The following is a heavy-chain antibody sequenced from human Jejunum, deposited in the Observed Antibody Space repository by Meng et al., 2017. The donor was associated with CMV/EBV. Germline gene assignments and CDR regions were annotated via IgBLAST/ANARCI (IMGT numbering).Heavy chain of an antibody. V-gene: IGHV7-4-1*02. Sequence: QVGGVQSGSELKEPGASVNVSCTASRYSFSNLTMNWVRQAHGRGLEWVGWISTNTGTPTYTKGFTGRFVFSLDTSVSTAYLQISSLKAEDTAVYYCARGGNFDPWGQGTLVTVSS. CDR3: ARGGNFDP. D-gene: IGHD2/OR15-2a*01. CDR1: RYSFSNLT. J-gene: IGHJ5*02. CDR2: ISTNTGTP.